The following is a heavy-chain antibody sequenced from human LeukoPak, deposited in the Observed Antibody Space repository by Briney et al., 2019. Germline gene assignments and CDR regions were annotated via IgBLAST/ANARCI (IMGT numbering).Heavy chain of an antibody. V-gene: IGHV4-30-2*01. CDR3: ARVKNYYDSSGYPEYYFDY. CDR1: GGSISSGGYS. Sequence: TLSLTCAVSGGSISSGGYSWSWIRQPPGKGLEWIGYIYHSGSTYYNPSLKSRVTISVDTSKNQFSLKLSSVTAADTAVYYCARVKNYYDSSGYPEYYFDYWGQGTLVTVSS. D-gene: IGHD3-22*01. J-gene: IGHJ4*02. CDR2: IYHSGST.